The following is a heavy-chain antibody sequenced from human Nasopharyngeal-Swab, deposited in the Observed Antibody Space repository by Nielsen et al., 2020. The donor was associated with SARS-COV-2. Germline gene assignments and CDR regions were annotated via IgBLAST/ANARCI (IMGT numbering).Heavy chain of an antibody. D-gene: IGHD6-13*01. CDR3: ARASGSSWDFDY. CDR1: GFTFSSYG. J-gene: IGHJ4*02. CDR2: ISYDGSNK. V-gene: IGHV3-30*03. Sequence: GESLKISCAASGFTFSSYGMHWVRQAPGKGLEWVAVISYDGSNKYYADSVKGRFTISRDNSKNTLYLQMNSLRAEDTAVYYCARASGSSWDFDYWGQGTLVTVSS.